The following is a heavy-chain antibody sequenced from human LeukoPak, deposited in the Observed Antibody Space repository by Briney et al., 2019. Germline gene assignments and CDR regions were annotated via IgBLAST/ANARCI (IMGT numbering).Heavy chain of an antibody. Sequence: ASVKVSCKASGYTFTSNGISWVRQAPGQGLEWMGWISAYNGNTNYAQKVQGRVTMTTDTSTNTAYMVLRSLTSDDTAVYYCARVLWFGETRNPIFDYWGQGTLVTVSS. V-gene: IGHV1-18*01. CDR3: ARVLWFGETRNPIFDY. CDR1: GYTFTSNG. J-gene: IGHJ4*02. CDR2: ISAYNGNT. D-gene: IGHD3-10*01.